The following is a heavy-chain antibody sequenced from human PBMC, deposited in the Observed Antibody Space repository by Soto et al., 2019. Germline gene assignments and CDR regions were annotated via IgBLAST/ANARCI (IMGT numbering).Heavy chain of an antibody. Sequence: GGSLRLSCAASGFTFSSYGMSWVRQAPGKGLACVANIKQDGSDKYYVDSVKGRFTISRDNAKNSLYLQMNSLRAEDTAVYYGSRGLGMSIGARQSGMDVWGQGTTVTVSS. J-gene: IGHJ6*02. V-gene: IGHV3-7*03. CDR3: SRGLGMSIGARQSGMDV. CDR1: GFTFSSYG. CDR2: IKQDGSDK. D-gene: IGHD6-6*01.